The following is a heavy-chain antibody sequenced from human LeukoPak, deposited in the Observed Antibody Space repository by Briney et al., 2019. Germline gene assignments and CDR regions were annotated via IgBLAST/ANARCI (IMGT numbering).Heavy chain of an antibody. CDR2: IYPSDSDT. V-gene: IGHV5-51*01. J-gene: IGHJ3*02. Sequence: GAPLKISCKGSGYSFTSYWIGWVRRMPGKGLEWMGIIYPSDSDTRYSPSFQGQVTISADKSITTAYLQWSSLKASDTAMYYCARQIYCTNGVCSRGDAFDIWGQGTMVTVSS. D-gene: IGHD2-8*01. CDR3: ARQIYCTNGVCSRGDAFDI. CDR1: GYSFTSYW.